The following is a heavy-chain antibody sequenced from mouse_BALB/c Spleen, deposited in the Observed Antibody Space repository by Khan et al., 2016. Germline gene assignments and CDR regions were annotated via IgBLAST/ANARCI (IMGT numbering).Heavy chain of an antibody. J-gene: IGHJ3*01. Sequence: EVELVESGGGLVQPGGSRKLSCAASGFTFSGFGIHWVRQAPEKGLEWVAYISSGSSTIYYADTVKGRFTISRDNPKNTLFLQMTSLRSDDTAMYYCARSGGNYWFAYWGQGTLVTVSA. CDR1: GFTFSGFG. CDR3: ARSGGNYWFAY. V-gene: IGHV5-17*02. CDR2: ISSGSSTI. D-gene: IGHD2-1*01.